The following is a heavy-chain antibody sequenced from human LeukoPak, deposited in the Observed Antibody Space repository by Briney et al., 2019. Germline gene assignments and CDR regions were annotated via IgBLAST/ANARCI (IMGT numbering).Heavy chain of an antibody. V-gene: IGHV1-18*01. CDR3: ARDPYNPRYCSGGSCYFNWFDP. D-gene: IGHD2-15*01. CDR2: ISAYNGNT. Sequence: ASVKVSCKASGYTFTSYGISWVRQAAGQGLEWMGWISAYNGNTNYAQKLQGRVTMTTDTSTSTAYMELRSLRSDDTAVYYCARDPYNPRYCSGGSCYFNWFDPWGQGTLVTVSS. CDR1: GYTFTSYG. J-gene: IGHJ5*02.